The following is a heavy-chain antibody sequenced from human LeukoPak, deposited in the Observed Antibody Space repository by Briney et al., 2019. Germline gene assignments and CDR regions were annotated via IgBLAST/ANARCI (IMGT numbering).Heavy chain of an antibody. CDR2: IYYSGST. D-gene: IGHD1-26*01. CDR3: ARGKWDLGGYFDY. Sequence: SETLSLTCTVSGGSISSYYWSWIRQPPGKGLEWIGYIYYSGSTNYNPSLKSRVTISVDTSKNQFSLKLISMTAADTAVYYCARGKWDLGGYFDYWGQGSLVTVSS. V-gene: IGHV4-59*01. J-gene: IGHJ4*02. CDR1: GGSISSYY.